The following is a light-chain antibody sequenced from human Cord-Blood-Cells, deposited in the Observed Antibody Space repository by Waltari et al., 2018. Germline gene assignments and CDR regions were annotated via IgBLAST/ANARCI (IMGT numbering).Light chain of an antibody. V-gene: IGKV3-20*01. CDR3: QQYDNSPPWT. CDR2: GAS. J-gene: IGKJ1*01. Sequence: EIVSTQSPGTLSLSPGERATPSCRASQSDSSCYLAWYQQKPGQSPRLLIYGASSRATGSPDRFSGSGCWADFTLTISRLVPEEFAVYYCQQYDNSPPWTFGQGTNVEIK. CDR1: QSDSSCY.